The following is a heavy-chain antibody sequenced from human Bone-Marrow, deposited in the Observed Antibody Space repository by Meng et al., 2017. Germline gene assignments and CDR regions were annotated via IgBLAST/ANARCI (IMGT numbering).Heavy chain of an antibody. V-gene: IGHV3-48*03. CDR1: GFTFSSYE. CDR3: ARDSRQQLVFYYYYGMDV. J-gene: IGHJ6*02. D-gene: IGHD6-13*01. Sequence: GESLKISCAASGFTFSSYEMNWVRQAPGKGLEWVSYISSSGSTIYYADSVKGRFTISRDNAKNSLYLQMNSLRAEDTAVYYCARDSRQQLVFYYYYGMDVWGQGTMVNVS. CDR2: ISSSGSTI.